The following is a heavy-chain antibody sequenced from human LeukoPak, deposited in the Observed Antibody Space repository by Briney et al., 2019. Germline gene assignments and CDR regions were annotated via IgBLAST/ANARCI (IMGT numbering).Heavy chain of an antibody. CDR2: IYTSGST. Sequence: SETLSLTCTVSGGSISSYYWSWIRQPAGKGLEWIGRIYTSGSTNYNPSLKSRVTMSVDTSKNQFSLKLSSVTAADTAVYYCARVGPRYYSSTSCSYYYYGMDVWGQGTTVTVSS. V-gene: IGHV4-4*07. D-gene: IGHD2-2*01. J-gene: IGHJ6*02. CDR1: GGSISSYY. CDR3: ARVGPRYYSSTSCSYYYYGMDV.